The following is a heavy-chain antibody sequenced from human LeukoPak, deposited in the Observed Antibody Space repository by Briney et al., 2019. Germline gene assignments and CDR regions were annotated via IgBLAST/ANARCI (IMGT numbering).Heavy chain of an antibody. V-gene: IGHV4-59*01. CDR3: ARARYYHVWMAVEI. CDR1: GATFSSYY. Sequence: SETRCLPCTASGATFSSYYWSWIRRPPGRGLEWIAYLSHSGSSDSNPSLTSRVTTFVDTSKNQFSLQLTSVTAADTAVYYCARARYYHVWMAVEISGHGQLFTVSS. J-gene: IGHJ3*02. D-gene: IGHD3-9*01. CDR2: LSHSGSS.